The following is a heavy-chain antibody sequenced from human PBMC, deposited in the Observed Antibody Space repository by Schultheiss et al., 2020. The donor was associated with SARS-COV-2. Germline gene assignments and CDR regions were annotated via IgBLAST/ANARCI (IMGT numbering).Heavy chain of an antibody. Sequence: SQTLSLTCTVSGGYISSGGYYWSWIRQVPGKGLEWIGYIYYIGNTFYSPSLQSRVSISADKSQNQFSLKLSSVTAADTAVYFCAGCSSTTAPYYGLDVWGPGTTVTVSS. D-gene: IGHD2-2*01. CDR2: IYYIGNT. V-gene: IGHV4-31*03. CDR1: GGYISSGGYY. J-gene: IGHJ6*02. CDR3: AGCSSTTAPYYGLDV.